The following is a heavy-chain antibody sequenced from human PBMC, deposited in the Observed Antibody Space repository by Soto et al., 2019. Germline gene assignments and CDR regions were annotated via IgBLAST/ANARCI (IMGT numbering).Heavy chain of an antibody. D-gene: IGHD3-22*01. V-gene: IGHV3-64D*06. Sequence: GGSLRLPCSGSGFIFSIYAIHWVRQAPGKGLEYVSSISTNGGSTYYADSVKGRFTISRDNSKNTQYLQMSSLRADDTAVYYCVKGEYYYDSSGYYPFDYWGQRTLVTVSS. J-gene: IGHJ4*02. CDR3: VKGEYYYDSSGYYPFDY. CDR1: GFIFSIYA. CDR2: ISTNGGST.